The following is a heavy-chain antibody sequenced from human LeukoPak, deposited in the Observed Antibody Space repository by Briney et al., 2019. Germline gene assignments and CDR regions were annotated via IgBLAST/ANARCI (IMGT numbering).Heavy chain of an antibody. CDR1: GFTVSSNY. CDR2: IYSGGST. V-gene: IGHV3-53*01. Sequence: PGGSLRHSCAASGFTVSSNYMSWVRQAPGKGLEWVSVIYSGGSTYYADSVKGRFTISRDNSKNTLYLQMNSLRAEDTAVYYCARKTTVTKGGAFDIWGQGTMVTVSS. J-gene: IGHJ3*02. CDR3: ARKTTVTKGGAFDI. D-gene: IGHD4-17*01.